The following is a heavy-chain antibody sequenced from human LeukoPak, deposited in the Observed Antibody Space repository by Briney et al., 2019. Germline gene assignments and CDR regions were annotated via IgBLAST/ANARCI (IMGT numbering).Heavy chain of an antibody. CDR1: GYTFTSYY. Sequence: ASVKVSCKASGYTFTSYYMHWVRQAPGQGLEWMGIINPSGGSTSYAQKFQGRVTITRDMSTSTVYMELSSLRSEDTAVYYCARDLLLWFGESLGPFDYWGQGTLVTVSS. J-gene: IGHJ4*02. CDR2: INPSGGST. CDR3: ARDLLLWFGESLGPFDY. D-gene: IGHD3-10*01. V-gene: IGHV1-46*01.